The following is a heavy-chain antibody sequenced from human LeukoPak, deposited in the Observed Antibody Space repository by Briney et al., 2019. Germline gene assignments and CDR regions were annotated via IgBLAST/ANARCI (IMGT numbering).Heavy chain of an antibody. CDR1: GFTFSSYS. CDR3: ARSYCRGGSCYSGDAFDI. CDR2: ISSSSSYI. Sequence: GGSLRLSCAASGFTFSSYSMNWVRQAPGKGLEWVSSISSSSSYIYYADSVKGRFTISRDNAKNSLYLQMNSLRAEDSAVYYCARSYCRGGSCYSGDAFDIWGQGTMVTVSS. J-gene: IGHJ3*02. D-gene: IGHD2-15*01. V-gene: IGHV3-21*01.